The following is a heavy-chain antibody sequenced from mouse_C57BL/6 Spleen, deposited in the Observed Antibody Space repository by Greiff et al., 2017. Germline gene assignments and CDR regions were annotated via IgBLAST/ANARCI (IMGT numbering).Heavy chain of an antibody. Sequence: EVMLVESGGGLVKPGGSLKLSCAASGFTFSSYAMSWVRQTPEKRLEWVATISDGGSYTYYPDNVKGRFTISRDNAKNNLYLQMSHLKSEDTAMYYCARGELRLREAWFAYWGQGTLVTVSA. CDR1: GFTFSSYA. CDR3: ARGELRLREAWFAY. V-gene: IGHV5-4*03. J-gene: IGHJ3*01. CDR2: ISDGGSYT. D-gene: IGHD3-2*02.